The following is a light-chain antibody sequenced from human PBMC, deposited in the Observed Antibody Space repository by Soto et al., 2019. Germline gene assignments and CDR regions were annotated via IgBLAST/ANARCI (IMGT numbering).Light chain of an antibody. Sequence: QSVLTQPPSVSGAPGQRVTISCTGASSNVGPADAVHWYQHLPGKAPKLLIFDVTHRPSGVSDRFSGSKSGNTASLTISGVRPEDEADYYCCSYTDIALDVVFGGGTKLTVL. V-gene: IGLV1-40*01. CDR1: SSNVGPADA. J-gene: IGLJ2*01. CDR2: DVT. CDR3: CSYTDIALDVV.